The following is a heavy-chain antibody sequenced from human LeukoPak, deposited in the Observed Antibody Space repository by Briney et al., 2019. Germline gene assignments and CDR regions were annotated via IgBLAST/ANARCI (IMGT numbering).Heavy chain of an antibody. J-gene: IGHJ5*02. CDR3: ATARPQLLHSWFDP. CDR2: IYYSGST. V-gene: IGHV4-59*01. CDR1: GGSISSYY. Sequence: PSETLSLTCTVSGGSISSYYWSWIRQPPGKGLEWIGYIYYSGSTNYNPSLKSRVTISVDTSKNQFSLKLSSVTAADTAVYYCATARPQLLHSWFDPWGQGTLVTVSS. D-gene: IGHD2-15*01.